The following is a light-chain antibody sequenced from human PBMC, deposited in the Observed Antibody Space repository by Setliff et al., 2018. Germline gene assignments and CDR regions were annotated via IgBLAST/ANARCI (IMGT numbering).Light chain of an antibody. CDR2: EVS. Sequence: ALAQPASVSGSPGQSITISCTGTSSDIGGYNYVSWYQQHPGKAPKFMIYEVSNRPSGVSNRFSGSKSGNTASLTISGLQAEDEADYYCSSYTSSGTDVFGSGTKV. CDR3: SSYTSSGTDV. J-gene: IGLJ1*01. V-gene: IGLV2-14*01. CDR1: SSDIGGYNY.